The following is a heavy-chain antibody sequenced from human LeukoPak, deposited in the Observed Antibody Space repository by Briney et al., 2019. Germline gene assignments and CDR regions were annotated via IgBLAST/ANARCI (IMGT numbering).Heavy chain of an antibody. J-gene: IGHJ6*02. V-gene: IGHV1-46*01. CDR2: INPSGGST. D-gene: IGHD3-10*01. Sequence: GASVKVSCKASGYTFTSYYMHWVRQAPGQGLEWMGIINPSGGSTSYAQKFQGRVTMTRDTSTSTVYMELSCLRSEDTAVYYCARGGAIWFGESDYYYGMDVWGQGTTVTVSS. CDR1: GYTFTSYY. CDR3: ARGGAIWFGESDYYYGMDV.